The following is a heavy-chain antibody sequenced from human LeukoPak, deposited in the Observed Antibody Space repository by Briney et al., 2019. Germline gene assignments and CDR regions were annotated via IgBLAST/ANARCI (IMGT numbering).Heavy chain of an antibody. CDR3: AKDSGMGWLLAQTPFFDY. D-gene: IGHD1-26*01. CDR1: GFTFSSYG. CDR2: ISYDGSNK. J-gene: IGHJ4*02. Sequence: GGSLRLSCAASGFTFSSYGMHWVRQAPGKGLEWVAVISYDGSNKYYADSVKGRFTISRDNSKNTLYPQMNSLRAEDTAVYYCAKDSGMGWLLAQTPFFDYWGQGTLVTVSS. V-gene: IGHV3-30*18.